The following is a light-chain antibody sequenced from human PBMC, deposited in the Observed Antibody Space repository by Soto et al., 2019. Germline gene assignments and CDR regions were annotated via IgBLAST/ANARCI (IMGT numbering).Light chain of an antibody. CDR2: AVS. CDR3: QQTYSAPPL. V-gene: IGKV1-39*01. J-gene: IGKJ1*01. CDR1: QRIGTN. Sequence: DIQMTQSPSYLSASIGDRVTLTCRASQRIGTNLNWYQQRPGKAPKLLIYAVSSLQSGGSSSFSGSGSGTDFTLSINSLQREDFATYYCQQTYSAPPLFGQGTKVEIK.